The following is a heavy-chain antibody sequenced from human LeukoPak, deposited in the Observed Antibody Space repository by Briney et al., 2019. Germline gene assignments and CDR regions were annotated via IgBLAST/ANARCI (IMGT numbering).Heavy chain of an antibody. J-gene: IGHJ3*02. Sequence: SETLSLTCTVPGGSISSGTYYWSWIGQPAGKGLEWIGRVYASGNTNCNPSLKSRVAISVDTSNNQFSLQLSSVTAADTAVYYCASTIQHAFDSWGQGTMVTVSS. CDR2: VYASGNT. CDR1: GGSISSGTYY. CDR3: ASTIQHAFDS. V-gene: IGHV4-61*02. D-gene: IGHD2-2*01.